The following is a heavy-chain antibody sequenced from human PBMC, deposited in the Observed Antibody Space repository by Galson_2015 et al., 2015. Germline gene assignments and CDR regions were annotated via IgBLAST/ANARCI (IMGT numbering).Heavy chain of an antibody. J-gene: IGHJ3*02. CDR1: GFTISSNY. CDR2: IYGDGTT. CDR3: ARLAGSGTKDAFDI. V-gene: IGHV3-53*01. Sequence: SLRLSCAASGFTISSNYMNWVRQAPGTGLEWVSIIYGDGTTYYADSVKGRFTISRDNSKNTLYLQMNSLRAEDTALYYCARLAGSGTKDAFDIWGQGTLVTVSS. D-gene: IGHD3-10*01.